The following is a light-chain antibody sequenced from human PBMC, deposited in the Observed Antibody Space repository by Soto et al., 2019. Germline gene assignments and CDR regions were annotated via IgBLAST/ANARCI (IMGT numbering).Light chain of an antibody. V-gene: IGKV1-5*03. CDR1: QSISSW. Sequence: DIQMTQSPSTLSASVGDIVTITCRASQSISSWLAWYPQKPWKAPQFLLFKAFSLESGVPSRVSGSGSATEFTLNISSLQADDFATYYWQQYNSYSSLGGGTKVEIK. J-gene: IGKJ4*01. CDR2: KAF. CDR3: QQYNSYSS.